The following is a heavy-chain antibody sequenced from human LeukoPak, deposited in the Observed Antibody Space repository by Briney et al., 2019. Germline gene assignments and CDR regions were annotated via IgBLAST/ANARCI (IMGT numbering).Heavy chain of an antibody. V-gene: IGHV4-59*12. CDR1: GGSISSYY. CDR3: AREAYKRLYYYDSSGSYFDY. D-gene: IGHD3-22*01. Sequence: PSETLSLTCTVSGGSISSYYWSWIRQPPGKGLEWIGYIYYSGSTNYNPSLKSRVTISVDTSKNQFSLKLSSVTAADTAVYYCAREAYKRLYYYDSSGSYFDYWGQGTLVTVSS. CDR2: IYYSGST. J-gene: IGHJ4*02.